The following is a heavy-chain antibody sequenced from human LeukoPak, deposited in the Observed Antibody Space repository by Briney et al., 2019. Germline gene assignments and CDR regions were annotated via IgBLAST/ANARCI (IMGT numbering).Heavy chain of an antibody. CDR3: ARCTTGRTFGSLREIKRSREIDY. V-gene: IGHV3-7*01. Sequence: QTGGSLRLSCAVSGFTFSSDWMIWVRQAPGKGLEWVANINPDGSEKNYVDSVRGRFTISRDNAKNSLYLQMNSLRVEDTAVYYCARCTTGRTFGSLREIKRSREIDYWGQGTLVTVSS. CDR2: INPDGSEK. CDR1: GFTFSSDW. D-gene: IGHD1-1*01. J-gene: IGHJ4*02.